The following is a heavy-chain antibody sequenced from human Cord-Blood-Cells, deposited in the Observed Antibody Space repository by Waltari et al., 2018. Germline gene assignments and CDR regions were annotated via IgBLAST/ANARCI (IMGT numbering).Heavy chain of an antibody. V-gene: IGHV3-7*01. J-gene: IGHJ4*02. CDR3: ATLAAAGNFDY. CDR2: IKQDGSEK. CDR1: GFTFSSYW. Sequence: EVQLVESGGGLVQHGGSLRLSCAASGFTFSSYWMSWVRQAPGKGLEGLANIKQDGSEKYYVDSVKGRFTISRDNAKNSLYLQINSLRAEDTAVYYCATLAAAGNFDYWGQGTLVTVSS. D-gene: IGHD6-13*01.